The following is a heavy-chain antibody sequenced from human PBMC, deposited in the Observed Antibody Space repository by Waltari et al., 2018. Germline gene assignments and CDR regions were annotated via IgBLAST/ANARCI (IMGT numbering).Heavy chain of an antibody. D-gene: IGHD3-3*01. J-gene: IGHJ4*02. CDR1: GGSISSHY. CDR3: ASGFWSGYSPFDY. CDR2: IYYSGST. V-gene: IGHV4-59*11. Sequence: QVQLQESGPGLVKPSGTLSLTCTVSGGSISSHYWSWIRQPPGKGLEWIGYIYYSGSTNYNPSLKSRVTISVDTSKNQFSLKLSSVTAADTAVYYCASGFWSGYSPFDYWGQGTLVTVSS.